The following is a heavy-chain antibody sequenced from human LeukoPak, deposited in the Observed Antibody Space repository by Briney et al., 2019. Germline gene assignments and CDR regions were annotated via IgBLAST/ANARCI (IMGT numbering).Heavy chain of an antibody. CDR2: INHSAGT. V-gene: IGHV4-34*01. J-gene: IGHJ4*02. CDR1: GGSFSGYY. Sequence: SETLSLTCAVYGGSFSGYYWSWIRQPPGKGLEWIGEINHSAGTNYNPSLKSRVTRSVDTSKNQFSLKLSSVTAADTAVYYCAIGDGYCSGGSCYYYFDYWGQGTLVTVSS. CDR3: AIGDGYCSGGSCYYYFDY. D-gene: IGHD2-15*01.